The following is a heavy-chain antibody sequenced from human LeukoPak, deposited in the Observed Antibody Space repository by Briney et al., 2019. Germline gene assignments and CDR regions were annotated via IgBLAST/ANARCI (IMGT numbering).Heavy chain of an antibody. Sequence: GGSLRLSCAASGFTVSSNTVIWVRQAPGKGLEWVSVLQRDGTTYYKDSVEGRFTISRDNSKNTIYLQMNSLRDGDTAVYYCAKDHGIAARGVFDYWGQGTLVTVSS. J-gene: IGHJ4*02. CDR1: GFTVSSNT. D-gene: IGHD6-6*01. CDR3: AKDHGIAARGVFDY. V-gene: IGHV3-53*01. CDR2: LQRDGTT.